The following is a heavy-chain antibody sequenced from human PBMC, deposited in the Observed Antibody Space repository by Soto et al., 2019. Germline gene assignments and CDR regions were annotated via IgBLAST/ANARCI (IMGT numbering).Heavy chain of an antibody. J-gene: IGHJ6*02. V-gene: IGHV3-23*01. CDR2: ISGSGGST. Sequence: EVQLLESGGGLVQPGGSLRLSCAASGFTFSSYAMSWVRQAPGKGLEWVSAISGSGGSTYYADSVKGRFTISRDNSKNTLYLQMYSLRAEDTAVYYCAKRLGDYYYYGMDVWGQGTTVTVSS. CDR1: GFTFSSYA. D-gene: IGHD3-16*01. CDR3: AKRLGDYYYYGMDV.